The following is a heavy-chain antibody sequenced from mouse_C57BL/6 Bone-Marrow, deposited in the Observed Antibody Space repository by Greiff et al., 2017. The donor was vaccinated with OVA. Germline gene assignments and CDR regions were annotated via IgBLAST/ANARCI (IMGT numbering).Heavy chain of an antibody. D-gene: IGHD1-1*01. CDR1: GYTFTCYG. CDR2: IYPRSGNT. J-gene: IGHJ1*03. V-gene: IGHV1-81*01. Sequence: QVQLQQSGAELARPGASVKLSCKASGYTFTCYGISWVKQRTGQGLEWIGEIYPRSGNTYYNEKFKGKATLTADKSSSTAYMELRSLTSEDSAVYFCARSPITTVVATGYFDVWGTGTTVTVSS. CDR3: ARSPITTVVATGYFDV.